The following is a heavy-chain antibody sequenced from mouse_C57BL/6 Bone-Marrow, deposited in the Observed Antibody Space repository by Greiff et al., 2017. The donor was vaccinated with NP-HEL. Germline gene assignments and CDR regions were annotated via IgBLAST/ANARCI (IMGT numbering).Heavy chain of an antibody. J-gene: IGHJ3*01. Sequence: VQLQQSGAELVRPGASVTLSCKASGYTFTDYEMHWVKQTPVHGLEWIGAIDPGTGGTAYNQKFKGKAILTADKSSSTAYMELRSLTSEDSAVYYCTRSLNWDAFAYWGQGTLVTVSA. CDR2: IDPGTGGT. CDR1: GYTFTDYE. V-gene: IGHV1-15*01. CDR3: TRSLNWDAFAY. D-gene: IGHD4-1*01.